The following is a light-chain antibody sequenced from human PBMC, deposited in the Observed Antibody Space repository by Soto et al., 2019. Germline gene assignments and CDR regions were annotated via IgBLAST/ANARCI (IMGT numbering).Light chain of an antibody. CDR2: LEGSGSY. CDR3: ETWDSNTRV. V-gene: IGLV4-60*02. CDR1: SGHSSNI. J-gene: IGLJ3*02. Sequence: QLVLTQSSSASASLGSSVKLTCTLSSGHSSNIIAWHHQQPGKAPRYLMKLEGSGSYNKGSGVPDRFSGSSSGVDRYLTISNLQFEDEADYYCETWDSNTRVFGGGTKLTVL.